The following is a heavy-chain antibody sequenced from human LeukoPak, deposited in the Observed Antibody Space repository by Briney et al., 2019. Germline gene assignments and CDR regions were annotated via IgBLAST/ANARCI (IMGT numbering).Heavy chain of an antibody. V-gene: IGHV3-48*03. CDR3: ARSMVRGVMPVDY. CDR2: ISSSGSTI. J-gene: IGHJ4*02. D-gene: IGHD3-10*01. Sequence: PGGSLRLSCAASGFTFSSYEMNWVRQAPGKGLEWVSYISSSGSTIYYADSVKGRSTISRDNAKNSLYLQMNSLRAEDTAVYYCARSMVRGVMPVDYWGQGTLVTVSS. CDR1: GFTFSSYE.